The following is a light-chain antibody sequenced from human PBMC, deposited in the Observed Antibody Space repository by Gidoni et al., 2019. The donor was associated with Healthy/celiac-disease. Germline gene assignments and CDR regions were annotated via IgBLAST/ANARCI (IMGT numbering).Light chain of an antibody. CDR2: WAS. Sequence: DIVMTQSPDSLAVSLGERATINCKSSQSVLYSSNNKNYLAWYQQKPGQPPKLLIYWASTRESGVPDRFSGSGSGTDFTLTISSLQAEDVAVYYCQQYYSTPVFSPGTKVDIK. J-gene: IGKJ3*01. V-gene: IGKV4-1*01. CDR3: QQYYSTPV. CDR1: QSVLYSSNNKNY.